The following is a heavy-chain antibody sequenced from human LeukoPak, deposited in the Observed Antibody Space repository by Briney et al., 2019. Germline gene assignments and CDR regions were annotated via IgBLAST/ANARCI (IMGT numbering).Heavy chain of an antibody. J-gene: IGHJ4*02. Sequence: PGGSLRLSCAASGFTFSGYGLSWVRQAPGMGLEWVSSISGSGSTTYYADSVKGRFTISRDISKNTLSLEMNSLRAEDTAFYYCARGYDFWSGYYSVPDSFDYWGQGTLVTVSS. V-gene: IGHV3-23*01. CDR3: ARGYDFWSGYYSVPDSFDY. CDR1: GFTFSGYG. CDR2: ISGSGSTT. D-gene: IGHD3-3*01.